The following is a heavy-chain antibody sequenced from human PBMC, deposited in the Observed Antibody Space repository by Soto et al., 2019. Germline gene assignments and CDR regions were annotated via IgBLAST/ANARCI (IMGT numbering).Heavy chain of an antibody. CDR2: IYPGDSDT. CDR1: GYSFTSYW. V-gene: IGHV5-51*01. CDR3: ARVIRIYDYIWGSYRYAGSGHAFDI. D-gene: IGHD3-16*02. Sequence: HGESLKISCKGSGYSFTSYWIGWVRQMPGKGLEWMGIIYPGDSDTRYSPSFQGQVTISADKSISTAYLQWSSLKASDTAMYYCARVIRIYDYIWGSYRYAGSGHAFDIWGQGTMVTVSS. J-gene: IGHJ3*02.